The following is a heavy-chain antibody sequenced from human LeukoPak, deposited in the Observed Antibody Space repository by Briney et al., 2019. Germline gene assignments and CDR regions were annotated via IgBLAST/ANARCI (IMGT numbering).Heavy chain of an antibody. V-gene: IGHV3-30*02. Sequence: PGGSLRLSCAASGFTFSSYGMHWVRQAPGKGLEWVAFIRHDGSNKYYADSVKGRFTISRDNSKNTLYLQMNSLRAGDTAVYYCARGVWFGELLVLSLDYWGQGTLVTVSS. D-gene: IGHD3-10*01. J-gene: IGHJ4*02. CDR1: GFTFSSYG. CDR3: ARGVWFGELLVLSLDY. CDR2: IRHDGSNK.